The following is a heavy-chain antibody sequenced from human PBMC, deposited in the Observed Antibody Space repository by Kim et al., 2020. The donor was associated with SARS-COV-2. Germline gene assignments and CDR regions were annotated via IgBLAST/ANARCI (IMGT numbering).Heavy chain of an antibody. J-gene: IGHJ4*02. D-gene: IGHD3-3*01. V-gene: IGHV3-72*01. Sequence: GGSLRLSCAASGFTFSVHYMDWVRQAPGKGLEWVARIRNTANRYTTEYAASVKGRFTVSRDDSENSLYLQMNSLKPEDTAVYYCVRAGVVTTPYYFDYWGQGTLVTVSS. CDR2: IRNTANRYTT. CDR1: GFTFSVHY. CDR3: VRAGVVTTPYYFDY.